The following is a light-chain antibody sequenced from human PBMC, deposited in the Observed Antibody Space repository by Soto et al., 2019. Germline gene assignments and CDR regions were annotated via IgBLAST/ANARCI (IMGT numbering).Light chain of an antibody. Sequence: EIVMTQSPPSLTVTPGEPASISCSSSQRLLHSNGNIFLDWYLQKPGQSPQLLIYLCFNRASGVPDGVRGSGAGTDLTLKISRVEAEDAGVYYCMQALQTPYTFGQGTKLDIK. J-gene: IGKJ2*01. CDR2: LCF. CDR3: MQALQTPYT. V-gene: IGKV2-28*01. CDR1: QRLLHSNGNIF.